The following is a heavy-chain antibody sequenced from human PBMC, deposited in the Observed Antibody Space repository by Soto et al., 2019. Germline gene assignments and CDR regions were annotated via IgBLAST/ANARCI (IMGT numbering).Heavy chain of an antibody. CDR3: AREGDVPYYYSGMDV. CDR1: GYTFTSYG. CDR2: ISGYNGKT. Sequence: GASVKVSCKASGYTFTSYGISWGRQAPGQGLEWMGWISGYNGKTNYAQKVQDRVTMTTDTSTSTVYLELRSLRFDDTAVYYCAREGDVPYYYSGMDVWGQGTTVTVSS. V-gene: IGHV1-18*01. J-gene: IGHJ6*02. D-gene: IGHD2-21*02.